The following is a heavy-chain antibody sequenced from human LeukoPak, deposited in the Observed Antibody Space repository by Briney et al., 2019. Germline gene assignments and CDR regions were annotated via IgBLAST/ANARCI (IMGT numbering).Heavy chain of an antibody. Sequence: GGSLRLSCAASGFTFDDYTMHWVRQAPGKGLEWVSLISWDGGSTYYADSVKGRFTISRDNSKNSLYLQMNSLRAEDTALYYCATDLIHYYASGAKTWGQGTLVTVSS. D-gene: IGHD3-10*01. CDR1: GFTFDDYT. CDR2: ISWDGGST. V-gene: IGHV3-43D*03. CDR3: ATDLIHYYASGAKT. J-gene: IGHJ5*02.